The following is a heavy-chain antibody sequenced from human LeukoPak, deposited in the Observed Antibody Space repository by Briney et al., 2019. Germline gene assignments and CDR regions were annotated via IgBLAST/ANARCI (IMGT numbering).Heavy chain of an antibody. CDR2: ISSSSSYT. J-gene: IGHJ4*02. CDR1: GFTFSDYY. CDR3: ARVFGAATFDY. V-gene: IGHV3-11*05. Sequence: GGSLRLSRAAYGFTFSDYYMSWIRQAPGKGLEWVSYISSSSSYTNYADSVKGRFTISRDNAKNSLYLQMNSLRAEDTAVYFCARVFGAATFDYWGQGTLVTVSS. D-gene: IGHD2-15*01.